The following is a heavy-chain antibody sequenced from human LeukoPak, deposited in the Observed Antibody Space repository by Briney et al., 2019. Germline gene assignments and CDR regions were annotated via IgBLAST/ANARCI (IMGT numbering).Heavy chain of an antibody. CDR2: ISYDGSNK. CDR3: ARETGTQAGFDY. J-gene: IGHJ4*02. D-gene: IGHD1-1*01. Sequence: GGSLRLSCAASGFTFSSYAMHWVRQAPGKGLEWVAVISYDGSNKYYADFVKGRFTISRDNSKNTLYLQMNSLRAEDTAVYYCARETGTQAGFDYWGQGTLVTVSS. V-gene: IGHV3-30-3*01. CDR1: GFTFSSYA.